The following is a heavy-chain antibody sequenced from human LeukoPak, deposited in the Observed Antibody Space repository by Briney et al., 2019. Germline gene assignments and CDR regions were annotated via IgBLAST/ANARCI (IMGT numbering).Heavy chain of an antibody. D-gene: IGHD3-3*01. CDR2: ISTSSGTI. CDR1: GFTFSSYS. Sequence: GGSLRLSCAASGFTFSSYSMTWVRQAPGKGLEWVSYISTSSGTIYYADSVKGRFTISRDNANNSLYLQMNSLRAEDTAVYFCAKVGIRFLEQYYHDYWVQGTLVTVSS. J-gene: IGHJ4*02. V-gene: IGHV3-48*04. CDR3: AKVGIRFLEQYYHDY.